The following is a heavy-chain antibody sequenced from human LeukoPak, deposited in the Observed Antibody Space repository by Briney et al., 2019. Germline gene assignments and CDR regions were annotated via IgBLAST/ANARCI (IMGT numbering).Heavy chain of an antibody. CDR1: GFTFSSYG. Sequence: GGSLRLSCAASGFTFSSYGMHWVRQAPGKGLEWVAFIRYDGSDKYYADSVKGRFTISRDNSKNTLYLQMNSLRAEDTAVYYCAKEPRSWYYYYYYMDVWGKGTTVTVSS. CDR3: AKEPRSWYYYYYYMDV. V-gene: IGHV3-30*02. CDR2: IRYDGSDK. J-gene: IGHJ6*03. D-gene: IGHD6-13*01.